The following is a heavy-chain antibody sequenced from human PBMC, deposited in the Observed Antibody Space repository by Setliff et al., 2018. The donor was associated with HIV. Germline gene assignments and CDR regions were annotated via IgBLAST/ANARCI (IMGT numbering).Heavy chain of an antibody. CDR2: IYYSGNT. J-gene: IGHJ3*02. D-gene: IGHD1-7*01. CDR1: GGSISSNSHY. V-gene: IGHV4-39*01. Sequence: SETLSLTCTVSGGSISSNSHYWGWIRQPPGKGLEWIGSIYYSGNTYYNPSLKSRVTISVDTSKNQFSLKLRSVTAADTALYYCVRCSNRNYVTKAFDIWGQGTTVTVSS. CDR3: VRCSNRNYVTKAFDI.